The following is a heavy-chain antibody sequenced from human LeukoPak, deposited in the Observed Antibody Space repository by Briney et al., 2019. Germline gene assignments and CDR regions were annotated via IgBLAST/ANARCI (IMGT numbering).Heavy chain of an antibody. V-gene: IGHV3-53*01. CDR1: GFTVSSNY. D-gene: IGHD5-12*01. CDR3: ASSSNRHEEYSDYHHTFDY. Sequence: GGSLRLSCAASGFTVSSNYMSWVRQAPGKGLEWVSVSYSGGSTYYADSVKGRFTISRDNSRNTLYLQMNSLRAEDTAMYYCASSSNRHEEYSDYHHTFDYWGQGTLVTVSS. J-gene: IGHJ4*02. CDR2: SYSGGST.